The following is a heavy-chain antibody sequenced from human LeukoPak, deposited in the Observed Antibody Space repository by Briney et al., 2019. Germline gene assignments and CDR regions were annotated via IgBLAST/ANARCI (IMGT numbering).Heavy chain of an antibody. D-gene: IGHD6-19*01. CDR3: AKVPLSAGGWYEY. CDR2: ISGSGGST. J-gene: IGHJ4*02. CDR1: GFTFSSYA. Sequence: PGGSLRLSCAASGFTFSSYAMSWVRQALGKGLEWVSAISGSGGSTYYADSVKGRFTIPRDNSKNALYLQMNSLRAEDTAFYYCAKVPLSAGGWYEYWGQGTLVTVSS. V-gene: IGHV3-23*01.